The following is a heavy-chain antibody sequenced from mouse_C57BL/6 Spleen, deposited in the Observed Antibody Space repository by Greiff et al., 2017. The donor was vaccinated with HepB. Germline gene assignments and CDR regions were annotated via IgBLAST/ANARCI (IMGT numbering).Heavy chain of an antibody. CDR1: GYAFSSSW. CDR2: IYPGDGDT. D-gene: IGHD2-10*02. CDR3: ARGGYGNSYWYFDV. J-gene: IGHJ1*03. V-gene: IGHV1-82*01. Sequence: QVQLKESGPELVKPGASVKISCKASGYAFSSSWMNWVKQRPGKGLEWIGRIYPGDGDTNYNGKFKGKATLTADKSSSTAYMQLSSLTSEDSAVYFCARGGYGNSYWYFDVWGTGTTVTVSS.